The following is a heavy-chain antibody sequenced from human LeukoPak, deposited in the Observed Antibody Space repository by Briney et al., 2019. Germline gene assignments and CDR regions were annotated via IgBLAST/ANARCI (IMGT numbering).Heavy chain of an antibody. CDR3: ARESSGSYYVADLDY. D-gene: IGHD1-26*01. CDR1: GYTFSDYN. Sequence: GASVKVSCKASGYTFSDYNMHWVRQAPGQGLEWMGWINPNSGGTNYTQKFQGRVTMTRDTSTSTAYMELSRLRSDDTAVYYCARESSGSYYVADLDYWGQGTLVTVSS. CDR2: INPNSGGT. V-gene: IGHV1-2*02. J-gene: IGHJ4*02.